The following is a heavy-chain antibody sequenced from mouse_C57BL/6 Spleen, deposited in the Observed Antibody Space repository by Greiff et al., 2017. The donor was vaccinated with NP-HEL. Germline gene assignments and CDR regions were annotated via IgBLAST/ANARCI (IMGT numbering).Heavy chain of an antibody. D-gene: IGHD3-3*01. CDR2: ISDGGSYT. CDR3: ARDRVYYFDY. CDR1: GFTFSSYA. Sequence: DVQLVESGGGLVKPGGSLKLSCAASGFTFSSYAMSWVRQTPEKRLEWVATISDGGSYTYYPDNVKGRFTISRDNAKNNLYLQMSHLKSEDTAMYYCARDRVYYFDYWGQGTTLTVSS. V-gene: IGHV5-4*01. J-gene: IGHJ2*01.